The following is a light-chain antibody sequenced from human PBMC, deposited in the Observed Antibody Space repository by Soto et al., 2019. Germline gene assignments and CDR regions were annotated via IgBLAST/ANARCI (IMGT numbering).Light chain of an antibody. V-gene: IGKV3-15*01. CDR1: QRIDTS. CDR2: NAA. Sequence: ELVLTQSPATLSLSPGERATLSCRASQRIDTSLAWYQQRPGQAPRLLLYNAATRATGIPARFSGRGFGTEFTLTISSLQSEDFALYYCQQYYKWPPFTFGPGTKVDN. CDR3: QQYYKWPPFT. J-gene: IGKJ3*01.